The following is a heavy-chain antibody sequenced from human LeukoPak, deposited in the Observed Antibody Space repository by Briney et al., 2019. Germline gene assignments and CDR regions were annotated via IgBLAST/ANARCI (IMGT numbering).Heavy chain of an antibody. J-gene: IGHJ4*02. D-gene: IGHD3-22*01. CDR3: ASRVGSSGYYYEENYFDY. CDR1: GGSFSGYY. Sequence: SETLSLTCAVYGGSFSGYYWSWIRQPPGKGLEWIGEINHSGSTSYNPSLKSRVTISVDTSKNQFSLKLSSVTAADTAVYYCASRVGSSGYYYEENYFDYWGQGTLVTVSS. CDR2: INHSGST. V-gene: IGHV4-34*01.